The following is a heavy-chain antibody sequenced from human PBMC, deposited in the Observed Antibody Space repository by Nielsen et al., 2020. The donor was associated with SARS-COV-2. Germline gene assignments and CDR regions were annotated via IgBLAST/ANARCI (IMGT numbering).Heavy chain of an antibody. CDR1: GFTFSSYW. J-gene: IGHJ6*03. CDR2: IKQDGSEK. CDR3: ARFVVDSSGWYESYYYYYYMDV. V-gene: IGHV3-7*05. Sequence: GESLKISCAASGFTFSSYWMSWVRQAPGKGLEWVANIKQDGSEKYYVDSVKGRFTISRDNAKNSLYLQMNSLRAEDTAVYYCARFVVDSSGWYESYYYYYYMDVWGKGTTVTVSS. D-gene: IGHD6-19*01.